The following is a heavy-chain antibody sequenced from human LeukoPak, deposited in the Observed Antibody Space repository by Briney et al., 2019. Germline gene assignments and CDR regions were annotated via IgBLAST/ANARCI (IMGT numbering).Heavy chain of an antibody. CDR2: IWHDGSNK. CDR1: GFTFSSYG. CDR3: ARSSRYYYDSSAPLY. Sequence: GGSLRLSCAASGFTFSSYGMHWVRQAPGKGLEWVAVIWHDGSNKYYADSVKGRFTISRDSSKNTLYLQMNSLRAEDTAVYYCARSSRYYYDSSAPLYWGQGTLVTVSS. V-gene: IGHV3-33*01. D-gene: IGHD3-22*01. J-gene: IGHJ4*02.